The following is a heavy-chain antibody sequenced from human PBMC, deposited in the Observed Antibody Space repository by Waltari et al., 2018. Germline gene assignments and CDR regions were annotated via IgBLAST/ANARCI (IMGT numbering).Heavy chain of an antibody. CDR3: ARDRGRGLYLDS. J-gene: IGHJ4*02. CDR2: IHGSGRT. D-gene: IGHD2-15*01. CDR1: GDSVTNAYW. Sequence: QLQLQESGPGLVKPSGTLSLTCTVSGDSVTNAYWWSWVRQSPQKGLEWLGQIHGSGRTNYHPSFASRVTVSIDTSNNQFSLKVTSATAADTAVYYCARDRGRGLYLDSWGRGALLTVS. V-gene: IGHV4-4*02.